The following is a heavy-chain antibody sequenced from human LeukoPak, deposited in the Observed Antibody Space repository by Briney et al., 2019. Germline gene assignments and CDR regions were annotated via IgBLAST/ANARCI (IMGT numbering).Heavy chain of an antibody. D-gene: IGHD3-10*01. Sequence: SETLSLTCTVSGGSLSSYYWSGIRQPPGKGLEWIGYIYYSGSTNYNPSLTSRVTISVDTSKNQFSLKLSSVTAADTAVYYCARQWYGSGSYYPRYGMDVWGQGTTVTVSS. CDR2: IYYSGST. CDR1: GGSLSSYY. CDR3: ARQWYGSGSYYPRYGMDV. J-gene: IGHJ6*02. V-gene: IGHV4-59*08.